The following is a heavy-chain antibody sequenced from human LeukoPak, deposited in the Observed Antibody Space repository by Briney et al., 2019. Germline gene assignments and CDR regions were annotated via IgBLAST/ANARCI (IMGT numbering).Heavy chain of an antibody. D-gene: IGHD1-26*01. CDR2: INSDGTTT. V-gene: IGHV3-74*03. Sequence: PGGSLRLSCAASGFTFSSYAMHWVRQAPGQGLVWVSRINSDGTTTTYADSVKGRFTISRDNTKNTVYLQMNSLRAEDSAVYYCARVKVGSWNWFDPWGQGTLVTVSS. CDR1: GFTFSSYA. CDR3: ARVKVGSWNWFDP. J-gene: IGHJ5*02.